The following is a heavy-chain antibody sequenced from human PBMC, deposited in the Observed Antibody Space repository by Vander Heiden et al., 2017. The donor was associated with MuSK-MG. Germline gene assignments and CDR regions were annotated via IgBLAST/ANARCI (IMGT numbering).Heavy chain of an antibody. J-gene: IGHJ6*03. CDR2: IYYSGST. CDR1: GGSISSSSYY. D-gene: IGHD3-3*01. V-gene: IGHV4-39*01. Sequence: QLQLQESGPGLVKPSETLSVTCTVSGGSISSSSYYWGWIRQPPGKGLEWIGSIYYSGSTYYNPSLKSRVTISVDTSKNQFSLKLSSVTSADTAVYYCARHRGYDFWSGYRPSYYYYYYMDVWGKGTTVTVSS. CDR3: ARHRGYDFWSGYRPSYYYYYYMDV.